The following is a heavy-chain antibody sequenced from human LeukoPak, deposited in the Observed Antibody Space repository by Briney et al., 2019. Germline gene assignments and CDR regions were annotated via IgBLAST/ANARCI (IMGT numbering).Heavy chain of an antibody. J-gene: IGHJ4*02. CDR3: ARRGRSSTDPFEY. D-gene: IGHD2-2*01. CDR2: IYYSGTT. CDR1: GGSINTYY. Sequence: SETLSLTCTVSGGSINTYYWSWIRQPPGKGLEWIGYIYYSGTTKYSTSLKSRVTLSLDTPKNQIFLRLTSVTVADTAVYYCARRGRSSTDPFEYWGQGTLVTVSS. V-gene: IGHV4-59*08.